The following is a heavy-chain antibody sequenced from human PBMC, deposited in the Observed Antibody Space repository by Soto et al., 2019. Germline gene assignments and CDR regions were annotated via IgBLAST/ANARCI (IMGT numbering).Heavy chain of an antibody. CDR1: GGTFSSLA. J-gene: IGHJ4*02. Sequence: QVQLVQSGAEVKKPGSSVKVSCKASGGTFSSLAISWVRQAPGQGLEWMGGLVPVFGTANYAKKFQDRVTITAEKSTSKSYLELSSLRSEDTAVYYCARSPGVFDYWGQGTLVTVSS. CDR3: ARSPGVFDY. V-gene: IGHV1-69*06. CDR2: LVPVFGTA. D-gene: IGHD3-10*01.